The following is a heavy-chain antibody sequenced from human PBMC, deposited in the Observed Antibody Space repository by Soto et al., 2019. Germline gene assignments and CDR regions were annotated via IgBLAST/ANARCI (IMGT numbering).Heavy chain of an antibody. Sequence: PGGSLRLSXAASGFTFSSYAMSWVRQAPGKGPEWVSGITTSGDRTDYADSVKGRFTISRDNSKNTLYLQMNSLRGEDTAVYYCAMDPRISGIDYWGQGTLVTVSS. CDR1: GFTFSSYA. D-gene: IGHD1-20*01. J-gene: IGHJ4*02. CDR3: AMDPRISGIDY. CDR2: ITTSGDRT. V-gene: IGHV3-23*01.